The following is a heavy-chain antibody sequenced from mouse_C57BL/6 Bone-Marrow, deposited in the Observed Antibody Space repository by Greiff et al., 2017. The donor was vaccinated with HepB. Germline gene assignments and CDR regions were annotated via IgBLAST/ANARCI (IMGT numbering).Heavy chain of an antibody. CDR2: IRNKANGYTT. Sequence: EVMLVESGGGLVQPGGSLSLSCAASGFTFTDYYMSWVRQPPGKALEWLGFIRNKANGYTTEYSASVKGQFTIYRDNSQSILYLQMNALRAEDSATYYCAKSPLWLFYWYFDVWGTGTTVTVSS. CDR3: AKSPLWLFYWYFDV. D-gene: IGHD2-2*01. J-gene: IGHJ1*03. V-gene: IGHV7-3*01. CDR1: GFTFTDYY.